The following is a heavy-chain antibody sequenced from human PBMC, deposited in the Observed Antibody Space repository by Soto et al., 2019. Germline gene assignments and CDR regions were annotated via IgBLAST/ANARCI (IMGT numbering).Heavy chain of an antibody. D-gene: IGHD5-12*01. CDR1: GFTLTSSA. CDR2: IVVGSGNT. CDR3: ADPHESGYDYYYYYGMDV. V-gene: IGHV1-58*01. J-gene: IGHJ6*02. Sequence: ASVKVSCKASGFTLTSSAVQWVRQARGQRLEWIGWIVVGSGNTNYAQKFQERVTITRDMSTSTAYMELSSLRSEDTAVYYCADPHESGYDYYYYYGMDVWGQGTTVTVSS.